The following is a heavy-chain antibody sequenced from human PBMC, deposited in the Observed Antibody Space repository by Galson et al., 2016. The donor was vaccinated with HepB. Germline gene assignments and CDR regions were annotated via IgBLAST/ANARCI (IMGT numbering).Heavy chain of an antibody. CDR1: GGSVSSPTW. V-gene: IGHV4-4*01. J-gene: IGHJ4*02. D-gene: IGHD6-13*01. Sequence: ETLSLTCRVSGGSVSSPTWWTWVRQSPGKGLEWIGESYHTGTTNYHPSLRRRVTISVDKSKNQFALRLASVTAADTAVYFCARYLSRYSSSWFLVPGRNYFDYWGQGTLVTVSS. CDR3: ARYLSRYSSSWFLVPGRNYFDY. CDR2: SYHTGTT.